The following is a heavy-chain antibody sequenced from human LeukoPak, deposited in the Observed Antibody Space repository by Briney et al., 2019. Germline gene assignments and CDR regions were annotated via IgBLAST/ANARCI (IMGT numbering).Heavy chain of an antibody. CDR3: ATVIVKGRFDY. D-gene: IGHD3-16*02. J-gene: IGHJ4*02. CDR2: ISSSASTI. Sequence: PGGSLRLSCAASGFTFSDYYMSWIRQAPGKGLEWVSYISSSASTIYYADSVKGRFTISRDNAKNSLYLQMNSLRAEDTAVYYWATVIVKGRFDYWGQGNLVTVSS. V-gene: IGHV3-11*01. CDR1: GFTFSDYY.